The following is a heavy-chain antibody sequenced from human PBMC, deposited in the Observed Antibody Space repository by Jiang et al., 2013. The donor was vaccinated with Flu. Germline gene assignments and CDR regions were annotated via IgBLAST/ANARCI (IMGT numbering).Heavy chain of an antibody. Sequence: GAEVKKPGESLRISCKGSGYSFTSYWISWVRQMPGKGLEWMGRIDPSDSYTNYSPSFQGHVTISADKSISTAYLQWSSLKASDTAMYYCAIYRMDTAMVHYYYGMDVWGKGTTVTVSS. CDR3: AIYRMDTAMVHYYYGMDV. J-gene: IGHJ6*04. D-gene: IGHD5-18*01. V-gene: IGHV5-10-1*01. CDR1: GYSFTSYW. CDR2: IDPSDSYT.